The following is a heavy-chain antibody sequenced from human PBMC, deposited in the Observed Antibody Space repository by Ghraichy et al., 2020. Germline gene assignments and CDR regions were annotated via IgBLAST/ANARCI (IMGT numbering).Heavy chain of an antibody. J-gene: IGHJ4*02. Sequence: ETLSLTCSVSGGSISSYFWNWIRQPPGKGLEWIGYVYYTGSTDYNPSLKSRVTISVDTSKNQFSLQLTSVTAADTAVYYCARDTVTYPRVLGYWGQGTLVTVSS. V-gene: IGHV4-59*01. CDR1: GGSISSYF. CDR2: VYYTGST. D-gene: IGHD4-17*01. CDR3: ARDTVTYPRVLGY.